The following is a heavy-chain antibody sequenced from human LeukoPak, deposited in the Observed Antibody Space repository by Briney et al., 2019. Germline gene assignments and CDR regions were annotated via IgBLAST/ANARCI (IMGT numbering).Heavy chain of an antibody. Sequence: PSETLSLTCTVSGGSISSYYWSWIRQPPGKGLEWIGDIYYSGSTNYNPSLKSRVTISVDTSKNQFSLKLSSVTAADTAVYYCARENYSGYETGVGYWGQGTLVTVSS. J-gene: IGHJ4*02. CDR2: IYYSGST. CDR1: GGSISSYY. D-gene: IGHD5-12*01. CDR3: ARENYSGYETGVGY. V-gene: IGHV4-59*12.